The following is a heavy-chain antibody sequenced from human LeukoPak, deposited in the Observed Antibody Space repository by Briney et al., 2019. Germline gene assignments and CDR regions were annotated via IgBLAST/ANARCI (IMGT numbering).Heavy chain of an antibody. CDR3: ARATGYSGIDY. CDR2: IWSDGSNK. J-gene: IGHJ4*02. V-gene: IGHV3-33*01. CDR1: GFTFSRYG. Sequence: GGSLRLSCAASGFTFSRYGMHWVRQAPGKGLEWVAIIWSDGSNKYYADSVKGRFTISRDNSKNTLYLQMNSLRAEDTAVYYCARATGYSGIDYWGQGTLVTVSS. D-gene: IGHD5-12*01.